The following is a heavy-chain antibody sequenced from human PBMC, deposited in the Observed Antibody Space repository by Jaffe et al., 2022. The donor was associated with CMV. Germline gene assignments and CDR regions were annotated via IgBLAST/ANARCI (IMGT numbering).Heavy chain of an antibody. Sequence: QITLKESGPTLVKPTQTLTLTCTFSGFSFSTSAVGVGWIRQPPGKALEWLALIYWNDDKRYSPSLKSRLTVTKDTSKNQVVLTMTNMDPMDTATYYCAHDSGGSYYGAFDYWGQGTLVTVSS. CDR3: AHDSGGSYYGAFDY. J-gene: IGHJ4*02. CDR1: GFSFSTSAVG. D-gene: IGHD1-26*01. V-gene: IGHV2-5*01. CDR2: IYWNDDK.